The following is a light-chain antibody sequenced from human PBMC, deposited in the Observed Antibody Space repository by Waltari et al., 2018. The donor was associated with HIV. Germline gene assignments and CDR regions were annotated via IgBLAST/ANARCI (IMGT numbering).Light chain of an antibody. J-gene: IGLJ3*02. CDR3: YSTYSSGVSWV. CDR1: ALPQKY. V-gene: IGLV3-10*01. CDR2: EDT. Sequence: SYELTQPPSVSVSPGQTARITCSGDALPQKYVYWYQQKSGQAPVLVIYEDTKRPSGISGTFSGSSSGTVATLTITGAQVEHEADYYCYSTYSSGVSWVFGGGTKLTVL.